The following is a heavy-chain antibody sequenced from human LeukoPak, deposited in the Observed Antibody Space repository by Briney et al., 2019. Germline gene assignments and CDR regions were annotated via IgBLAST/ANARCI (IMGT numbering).Heavy chain of an antibody. J-gene: IGHJ5*02. V-gene: IGHV4-38-2*01. CDR1: GHSISSGYY. Sequence: NASETLSLTCAVSGHSISSGYYWGWIRQPPGQGLEWIGSIYHSGSTYYNPSLKSRVTISVDTSKNQFSLKLSSVTAADTAVYYCARLRSGLNWFDPWGQGTPVTVSS. CDR2: IYHSGST. D-gene: IGHD3-3*01. CDR3: ARLRSGLNWFDP.